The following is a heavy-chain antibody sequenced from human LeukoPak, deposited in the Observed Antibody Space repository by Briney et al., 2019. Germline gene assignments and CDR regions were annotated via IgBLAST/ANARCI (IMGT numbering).Heavy chain of an antibody. D-gene: IGHD3-9*01. CDR1: GFTFSSYW. Sequence: GGSLRLSCAASGFTFSSYWMSWVRQAPGKGLEWVANIKQDGSEKYYVDSVKGRFTISRDNAKNSLYLQMNSLRAEDTAVYYCARDETYYDILTGYYALEYFQHWGQATLVTVSS. CDR2: IKQDGSEK. CDR3: ARDETYYDILTGYYALEYFQH. V-gene: IGHV3-7*03. J-gene: IGHJ1*01.